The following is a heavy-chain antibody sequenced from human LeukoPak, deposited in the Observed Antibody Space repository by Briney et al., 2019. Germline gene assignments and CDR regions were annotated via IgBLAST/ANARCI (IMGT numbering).Heavy chain of an antibody. D-gene: IGHD6-13*01. Sequence: SETLSLTCTVSGGSISTYYWTWIRQPPGKGLEWIGYIYHSGSTNYNPSPKSRVAISVDSSKKQFSLKLSSVTAADTAVYYCARTGSWYYYFDYSGQGTLVTVSS. CDR1: GGSISTYY. J-gene: IGHJ4*02. V-gene: IGHV4-59*01. CDR3: ARTGSWYYYFDY. CDR2: IYHSGST.